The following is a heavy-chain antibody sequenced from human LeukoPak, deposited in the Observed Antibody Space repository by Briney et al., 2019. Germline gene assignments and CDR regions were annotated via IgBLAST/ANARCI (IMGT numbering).Heavy chain of an antibody. V-gene: IGHV3-7*01. D-gene: IGHD3-10*01. CDR2: IKEDGSGK. CDR1: GFTFSSYW. J-gene: IGHJ4*02. Sequence: PGGSLRLSCATSGFTFSSYWMSWVRQAPGKGLEWVADIKEDGSGKYYVDSVKGRFTISRDNAKNSPYLQMNSLRAEDTAVYYCALNPDYYGSGSFDYWGQGTLVTVSS. CDR3: ALNPDYYGSGSFDY.